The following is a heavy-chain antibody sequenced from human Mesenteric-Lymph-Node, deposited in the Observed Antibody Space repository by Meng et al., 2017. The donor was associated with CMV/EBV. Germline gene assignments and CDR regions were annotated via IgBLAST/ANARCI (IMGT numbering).Heavy chain of an antibody. J-gene: IGHJ4*02. D-gene: IGHD2-2*02. CDR3: AKDRCSSTSCYKIPYYFDY. CDR1: GFAFSSYE. Sequence: GGSLRLSCAASGFAFSSYEMNWVRQTPGKGLEWVSGSPASGVATYYADSVKGRFTMSRDNSKNTLYLQMNSLRVEDTAVYYCAKDRCSSTSCYKIPYYFDYWGQGALVTVSS. V-gene: IGHV3-23*01. CDR2: SPASGVAT.